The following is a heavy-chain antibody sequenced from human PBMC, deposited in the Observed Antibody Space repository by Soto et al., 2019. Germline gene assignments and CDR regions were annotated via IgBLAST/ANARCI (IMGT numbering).Heavy chain of an antibody. CDR2: ISAYNGNT. Sequence: SVKIYCKASGYTFTSYVIRCARQAQGQGLEWMGWISAYNGNTNYAQKLQGRVTMTTDTSTSTAYMELRSLRSDDTAVYYCARDYGSGWYGNFDYWGQGTLVTVSS. CDR3: ARDYGSGWYGNFDY. D-gene: IGHD6-19*01. J-gene: IGHJ4*02. CDR1: GYTFTSYV. V-gene: IGHV1-18*01.